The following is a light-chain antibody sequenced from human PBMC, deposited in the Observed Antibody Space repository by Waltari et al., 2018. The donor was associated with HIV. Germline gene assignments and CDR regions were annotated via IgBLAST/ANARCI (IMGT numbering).Light chain of an antibody. J-gene: IGLJ3*02. CDR1: RSDVGDYY. CDR2: EVT. Sequence: QSALPQPASVSGSPGQSISISCTGTRSDVGDYYVPWYQHHPGKAPKVIIYEVTNRPSGVSHRFSGAKSGNTASLTISGLLPEDEADYFCSSYISSATPEFGGGTRLTVL. V-gene: IGLV2-14*01. CDR3: SSYISSATPE.